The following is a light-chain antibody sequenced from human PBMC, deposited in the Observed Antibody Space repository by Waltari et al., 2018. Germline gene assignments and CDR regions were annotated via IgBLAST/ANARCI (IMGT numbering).Light chain of an antibody. V-gene: IGLV2-8*01. CDR3: SSYAHNNHFV. CDR2: EVT. CDR1: NSDVDAYIY. Sequence: SVLPPPPSATGPPGQSITISSTGTNSDVDAYIYFCWYQHHPSKVPKLFIYEVTKRPSGVPGRFSGAKSGNTASLTVSGLQADDEADYYCSSYAHNNHFVFGTGTKVTVL. J-gene: IGLJ1*01.